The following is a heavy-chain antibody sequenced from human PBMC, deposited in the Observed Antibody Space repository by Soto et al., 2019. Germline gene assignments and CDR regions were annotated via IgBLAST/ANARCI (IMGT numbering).Heavy chain of an antibody. D-gene: IGHD1-1*01. CDR1: GYTFTNHY. Sequence: VASVKVSCKASGYTFTNHYMHWVRQAPGQGLEWMGFINPTGGSTSYAQKFQGRVNMTRDTSTSTVYMDLSSLRSEDTAVYYCARNDKSGLDYWGQGTLVTVSS. V-gene: IGHV1-46*01. J-gene: IGHJ4*02. CDR2: INPTGGST. CDR3: ARNDKSGLDY.